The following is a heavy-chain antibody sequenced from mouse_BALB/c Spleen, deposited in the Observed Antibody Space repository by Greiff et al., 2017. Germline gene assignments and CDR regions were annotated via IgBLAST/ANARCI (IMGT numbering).Heavy chain of an antibody. CDR1: GFSLTSYG. D-gene: IGHD2-1*01. CDR2: IWSGGST. CDR3: ARNEDGNNAAWILDV. Sequence: VQLQQSGPGLVQPSQSLSITCTVSGFSLTSYGVHWVRQSPGKGLEWLGVIWSGGSTDYNAAFISRLSISKDNSKSQVFFKMNSLQADGTAIYYCARNEDGNNAAWILDVWGAGTTVTVSP. V-gene: IGHV2-2*01. J-gene: IGHJ1*01.